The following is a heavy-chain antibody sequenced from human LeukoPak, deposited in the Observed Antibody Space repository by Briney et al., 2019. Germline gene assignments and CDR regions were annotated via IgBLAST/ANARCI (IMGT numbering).Heavy chain of an antibody. Sequence: PGGSLRLSCAASGFTFSSYSMNWVRQAPGKGLEWVSSISSSSSYIYYADSVKGRFTISRDNGKNSLYLQMNSLRAEDTAVYYCARDRGMLAAAFDIWGQGTMVTVSS. D-gene: IGHD6-13*01. CDR1: GFTFSSYS. V-gene: IGHV3-21*01. CDR3: ARDRGMLAAAFDI. J-gene: IGHJ3*02. CDR2: ISSSSSYI.